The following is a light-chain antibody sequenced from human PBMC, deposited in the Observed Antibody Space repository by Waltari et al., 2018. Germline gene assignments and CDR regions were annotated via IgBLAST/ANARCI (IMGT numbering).Light chain of an antibody. CDR1: KLGPKY. J-gene: IGLJ2*01. CDR3: QAWDSSTAV. V-gene: IGLV3-1*01. Sequence: SYDLTQPPSVSVSPGPTASITCSGDKLGPKYAYWYQQKPGQSPVLVIYQDNKRPSGIPERFSGSNSGNTATLTISGTQAMDEADYYCQAWDSSTAVFGGGTKLTVL. CDR2: QDN.